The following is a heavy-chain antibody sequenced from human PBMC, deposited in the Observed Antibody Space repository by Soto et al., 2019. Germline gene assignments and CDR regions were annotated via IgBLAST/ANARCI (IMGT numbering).Heavy chain of an antibody. CDR1: GYTFTTYY. V-gene: IGHV5-51*01. Sequence: ESLKISFRASGYTFTTYYIAWVRQNPGKGLEWMGIIYPGDSDTRYSPSFQGQVTISADKSISTAYLQWNTLKASDTAMYYCARVATGEENWFDPWGQGTLVTVYS. D-gene: IGHD5-12*01. CDR3: ARVATGEENWFDP. J-gene: IGHJ5*02. CDR2: IYPGDSDT.